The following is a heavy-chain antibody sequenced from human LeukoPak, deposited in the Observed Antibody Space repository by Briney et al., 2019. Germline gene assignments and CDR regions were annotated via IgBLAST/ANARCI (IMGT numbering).Heavy chain of an antibody. CDR2: INPNSGGT. Sequence: ASVKVSCXASGYTFTGYYMHWVRQAPGQGLEWMGRINPNSGGTNYAQKFQGRVTMTRDTSISTAYMELSRLRSDDTAVYYCARDPYRIAVAGTDWFDPWGQGTLVTVSS. J-gene: IGHJ5*02. D-gene: IGHD6-19*01. CDR1: GYTFTGYY. CDR3: ARDPYRIAVAGTDWFDP. V-gene: IGHV1-2*06.